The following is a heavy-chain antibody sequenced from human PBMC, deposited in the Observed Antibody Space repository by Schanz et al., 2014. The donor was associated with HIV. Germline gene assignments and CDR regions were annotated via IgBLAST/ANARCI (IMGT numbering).Heavy chain of an antibody. D-gene: IGHD5-12*01. V-gene: IGHV1-69*01. CDR2: IVPIFGTP. J-gene: IGHJ4*02. CDR3: ASDPPQNGYNSLDY. CDR1: GGRFSSYA. Sequence: QVQLVQSGAEVKKPGSSVKVSCESSGGRFSSYAINWVRQAPGQGLEWMGGIVPIFGTPNYAQNFQGRVIITADESASTAYMELSGLTSGDTAVYYCASDPPQNGYNSLDYWGQGTLVTVSS.